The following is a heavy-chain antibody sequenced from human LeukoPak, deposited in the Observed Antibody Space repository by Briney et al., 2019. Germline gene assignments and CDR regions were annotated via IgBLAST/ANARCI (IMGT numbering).Heavy chain of an antibody. J-gene: IGHJ6*03. V-gene: IGHV1-2*02. CDR3: ARGPFDYYDRTQTYMDV. CDR1: GYTFTGYY. Sequence: ASVKVSCKASGYTFTGYYMHWVRQAPAQGLEWMGWINPNSGGTNYAQKFQGRVTMTRDTSISTAYMELSRLRSDDTAVYYCARGPFDYYDRTQTYMDVWGKGTTVTLSS. D-gene: IGHD3-22*01. CDR2: INPNSGGT.